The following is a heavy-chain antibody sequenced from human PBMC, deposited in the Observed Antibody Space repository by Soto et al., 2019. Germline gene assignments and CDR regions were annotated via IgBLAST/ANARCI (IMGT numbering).Heavy chain of an antibody. CDR2: IYYSGST. CDR1: GGSISSYY. D-gene: IGHD5-18*01. V-gene: IGHV4-59*01. Sequence: SETLSLTCTVSGGSISSYYWSWIRQPPGKGLEWIGYIYYSGSTNYNPSLKSRVTISVDTSKNQFSLTLSSVTAADTAVYYCARGSDTAMVTGDWFDPWGQGTLVTVSS. J-gene: IGHJ5*02. CDR3: ARGSDTAMVTGDWFDP.